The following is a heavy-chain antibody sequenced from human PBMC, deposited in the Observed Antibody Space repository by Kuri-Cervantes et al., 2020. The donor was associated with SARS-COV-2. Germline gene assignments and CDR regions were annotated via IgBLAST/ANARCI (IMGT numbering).Heavy chain of an antibody. J-gene: IGHJ4*02. D-gene: IGHD1-1*01. CDR2: VSSYTGNT. CDR1: GYTFSNYG. V-gene: IGHV1-18*04. CDR3: ARVNWDVPFTTLDY. Sequence: ASVKVSCKASGYTFSNYGFSWVRQAPGQGLEWMGWVSSYTGNTDYAQKFLGRITVTADKSTTTADLELRSLRSDDTAVYYCARVNWDVPFTTLDYWGQGTRVTVSS.